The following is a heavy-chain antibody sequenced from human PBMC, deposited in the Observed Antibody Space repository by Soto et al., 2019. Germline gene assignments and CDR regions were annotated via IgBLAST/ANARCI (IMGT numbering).Heavy chain of an antibody. J-gene: IGHJ4*02. Sequence: QVQLVQSGAEVKKPGASVKVSCKASGYTFTSYGISWVRQAPGQGLEWMGWISAYNGNTNYAQKLQGRVTMSTDTSASTVYMELRSLRSADTVVYYCARGAGGYLSGYPVDYWGQGTLVTVSS. CDR3: ARGAGGYLSGYPVDY. V-gene: IGHV1-18*01. D-gene: IGHD3-22*01. CDR2: ISAYNGNT. CDR1: GYTFTSYG.